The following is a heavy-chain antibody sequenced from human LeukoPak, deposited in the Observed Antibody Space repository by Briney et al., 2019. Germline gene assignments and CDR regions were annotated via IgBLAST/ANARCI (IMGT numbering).Heavy chain of an antibody. Sequence: GGSLRLSCAASGFTFSNAWMTWVRQAPGKGLEWVGRIKSKSDGGTTDYAEPVKGRFTISRDDSKNTLYLQMKGLETEDTAVYYCTTASVTMVRGVINPDAFDVWGLGTMVIVSS. CDR1: GFTFSNAW. CDR2: IKSKSDGGTT. CDR3: TTASVTMVRGVINPDAFDV. J-gene: IGHJ3*01. V-gene: IGHV3-15*01. D-gene: IGHD3-10*01.